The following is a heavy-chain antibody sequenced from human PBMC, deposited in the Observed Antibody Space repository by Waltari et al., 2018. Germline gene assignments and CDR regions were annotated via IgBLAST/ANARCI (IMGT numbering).Heavy chain of an antibody. CDR2: SNPNSAGT. CDR3: VRWGMTTTRGFDF. D-gene: IGHD1-26*01. CDR1: GYTFTGYH. V-gene: IGHV1-2*02. Sequence: QVQLVQSGAEVKKPGASVKVSCKASGYTFTGYHVHWVRQAPGQGLEWMGWSNPNSAGTKYAQKFQGRVTMTTDTSMNTAYMELRRLRSDDTAVYYCVRWGMTTTRGFDFWGQGTLVTVSS. J-gene: IGHJ4*02.